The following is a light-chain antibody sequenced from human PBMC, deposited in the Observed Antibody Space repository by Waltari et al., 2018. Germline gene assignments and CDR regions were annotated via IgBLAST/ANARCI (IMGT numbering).Light chain of an antibody. J-gene: IGLJ3*02. Sequence: QSVLTQPPSVSGTPGQRVTIPCPGSSPNIGSYDVNWYQQFPGTAPKLLIYYNNQRPSGVPDRFSGSKSGTSASLAISGLQSADEADYHCSAWDDSLNAWVFGGGTRLTVL. CDR1: SPNIGSYD. V-gene: IGLV1-44*01. CDR3: SAWDDSLNAWV. CDR2: YNN.